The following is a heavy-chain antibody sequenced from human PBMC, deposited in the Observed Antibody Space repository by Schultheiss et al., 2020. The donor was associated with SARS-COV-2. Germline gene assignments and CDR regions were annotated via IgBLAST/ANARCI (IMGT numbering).Heavy chain of an antibody. D-gene: IGHD3-10*01. CDR2: IKSKTDGGTT. CDR1: GFTFSSYA. Sequence: GGSLRLSCAASGFTFSSYAMSWVRQAPGKGLEWVGRIKSKTDGGTTDYAAPVKGRFTISRDDSKNTLYLQMNSLKTEDTAVYYCTRFSGYFDYWGQGTLVTVSS. J-gene: IGHJ4*02. V-gene: IGHV3-15*01. CDR3: TRFSGYFDY.